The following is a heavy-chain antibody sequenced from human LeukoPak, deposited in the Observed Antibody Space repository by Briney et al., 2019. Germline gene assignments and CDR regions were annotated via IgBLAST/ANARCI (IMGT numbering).Heavy chain of an antibody. J-gene: IGHJ4*02. D-gene: IGHD3-3*01. CDR1: GYTFTRHY. V-gene: IGHV1-46*01. Sequence: ASVKVSCKASGYTFTRHYMHWVRQAPGQGLEWMGIINPSGGSTKYAQKFQGRVTMTRDTSTSTVYMELSSLRSEDTAVYFCAIWAGAANNGLWSGPFDYWGQGALVTVSS. CDR3: AIWAGAANNGLWSGPFDY. CDR2: INPSGGST.